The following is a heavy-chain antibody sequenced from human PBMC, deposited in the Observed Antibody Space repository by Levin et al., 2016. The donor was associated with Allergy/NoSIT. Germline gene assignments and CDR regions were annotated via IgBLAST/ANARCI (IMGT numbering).Heavy chain of an antibody. CDR1: GYSFTKYG. CDR3: ARRRVGATNWFDA. D-gene: IGHD1-26*01. J-gene: IGHJ5*02. Sequence: ASVKVSCKAAGYSFTKYGISWVRQAPGQGLEWMGWISTHNGNTNYAQNFHDRVTMTTDTSASTAYMELSSLRSEDTAVYYCARRRVGATNWFDAWGQGTLVTVSS. CDR2: ISTHNGNT. V-gene: IGHV1-18*01.